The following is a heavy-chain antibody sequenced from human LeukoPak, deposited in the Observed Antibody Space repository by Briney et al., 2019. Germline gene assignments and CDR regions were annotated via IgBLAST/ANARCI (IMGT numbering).Heavy chain of an antibody. J-gene: IGHJ4*02. Sequence: GGSLRLSCAASGFTFSSYGMHWVRQAPGKGLEWVSYISSSGSTIYYADSVKGRFTISRDNAKNSLYLQMNSLRAEDTAVYYCARGGRGYSYGYDVDYWGQGTLVTVPS. CDR1: GFTFSSYG. V-gene: IGHV3-48*04. D-gene: IGHD5-18*01. CDR2: ISSSGSTI. CDR3: ARGGRGYSYGYDVDY.